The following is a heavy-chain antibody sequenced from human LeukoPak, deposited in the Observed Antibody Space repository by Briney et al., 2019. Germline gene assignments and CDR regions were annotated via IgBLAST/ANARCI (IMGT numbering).Heavy chain of an antibody. CDR2: IRYDGSNK. D-gene: IGHD2-15*01. Sequence: GGSLRLSCAASGFTFSSYGMHWVRQAPGKGLEWVAFIRYDGSNKYYADSVKGRFTISRDNSKNTLYLQMNSLRAEDTAVYYCAREVGICSGGSCYFRFDFWGQGTLVTVSS. CDR3: AREVGICSGGSCYFRFDF. V-gene: IGHV3-30*02. CDR1: GFTFSSYG. J-gene: IGHJ4*02.